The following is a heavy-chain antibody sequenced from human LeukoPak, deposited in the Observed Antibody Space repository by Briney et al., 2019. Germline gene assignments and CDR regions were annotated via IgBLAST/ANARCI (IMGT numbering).Heavy chain of an antibody. D-gene: IGHD2-2*01. CDR3: ARSHTSWDVSCFDY. Sequence: GGSLRLSCAASGFTFSSYAMSWVRQAPGKGLEWVSAISGSGGSTYYADSVKGRFTISRDNSKNTLYLQMNSLRAEDTAVYYCARSHTSWDVSCFDYWGQGTLVTVSS. J-gene: IGHJ4*02. CDR1: GFTFSSYA. V-gene: IGHV3-23*01. CDR2: ISGSGGST.